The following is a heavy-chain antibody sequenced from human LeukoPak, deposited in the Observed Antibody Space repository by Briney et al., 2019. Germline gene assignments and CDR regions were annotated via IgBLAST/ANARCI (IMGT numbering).Heavy chain of an antibody. CDR2: IYYSGST. CDR1: GGSISSHY. Sequence: PSETLSLTCTVSGGSISSHYWSWIRQPPGKGLEWIGYIYYSGSTNYNPSLKSRVTISVDTSKNQFSLKLSSVTAADTAVYYCARKDSITMVRGVIGYFDYWGQGTLVTVSS. D-gene: IGHD3-10*01. J-gene: IGHJ4*02. V-gene: IGHV4-59*11. CDR3: ARKDSITMVRGVIGYFDY.